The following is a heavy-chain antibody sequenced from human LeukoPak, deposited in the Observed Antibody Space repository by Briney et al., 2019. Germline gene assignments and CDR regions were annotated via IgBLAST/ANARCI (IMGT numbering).Heavy chain of an antibody. D-gene: IGHD2-2*01. CDR1: GFTFSSYW. CDR3: ARTSTRTDAFDI. V-gene: IGHV3-74*01. Sequence: GGSLRLSCAASGFTFSSYWMHWVRQAPGKGLVWVSRISSDGSSTSYADSVKGRFTISRDNAKNSLYLQMNSLRAEDTGVYYCARTSTRTDAFDIWGQGTVVTVSS. J-gene: IGHJ3*02. CDR2: ISSDGSST.